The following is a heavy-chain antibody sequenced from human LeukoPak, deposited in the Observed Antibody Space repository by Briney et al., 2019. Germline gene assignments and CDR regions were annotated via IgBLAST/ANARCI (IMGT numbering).Heavy chain of an antibody. Sequence: PGGSLRLSCAASGFTFSSYWMHWVRQAPGKGLVWVSRINSDGSSTSYADSVKGRFTISRDNAKNTLYLQMNSLRAEDTAVYYCARAMGEVLRFLEWLLSPSVLGYMDVWGKGTTVTVSS. CDR3: ARAMGEVLRFLEWLLSPSVLGYMDV. V-gene: IGHV3-74*01. CDR2: INSDGSST. D-gene: IGHD3-3*01. J-gene: IGHJ6*03. CDR1: GFTFSSYW.